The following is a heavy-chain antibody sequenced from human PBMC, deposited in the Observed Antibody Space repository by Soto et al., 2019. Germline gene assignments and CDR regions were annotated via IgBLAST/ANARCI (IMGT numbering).Heavy chain of an antibody. D-gene: IGHD2-15*01. CDR2: IKQDGSEK. V-gene: IGHV3-7*05. CDR3: ARDAELYCSGGSCYSDY. CDR1: GFTFSSYW. Sequence: GGSLRLSCAASGFTFSSYWMSWVRQAPGKGLEWVANIKQDGSEKYYVDSVKGRFTISRDNAKNSLYLQMNSLRAEDTAVYYCARDAELYCSGGSCYSDYWGQGTLVTVSS. J-gene: IGHJ4*02.